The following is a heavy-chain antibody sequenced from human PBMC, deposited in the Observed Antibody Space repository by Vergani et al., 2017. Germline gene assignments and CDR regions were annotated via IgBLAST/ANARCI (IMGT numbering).Heavy chain of an antibody. J-gene: IGHJ4*02. V-gene: IGHV3-30*02. D-gene: IGHD3-16*01. CDR2: IQFDGSNQ. Sequence: QVQLVESGGGVVQRGGSLRLSCATSGFTLSNYDMQWIRQGPGKGLEFVAFIQFDGSNQYYADSVKGRFTLSRDFSKNTIYLQMNSLRTDDTATYYCAKHFRGWGIDYWCQGTQVIVSS. CDR3: AKHFRGWGIDY. CDR1: GFTLSNYD.